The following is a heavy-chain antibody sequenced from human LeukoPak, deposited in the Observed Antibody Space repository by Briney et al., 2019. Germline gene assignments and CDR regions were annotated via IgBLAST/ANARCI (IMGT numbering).Heavy chain of an antibody. CDR1: GYTFTSYY. Sequence: ASVKVSCKASGYTFTSYYMHWVRQAPGQGLEWMGWINPNSGGTNYAQKFQGRVTMTRDTSISTAYVELSRLRSDDTAVYYCARVQYPDQNFDYWGQGTLVTVSS. V-gene: IGHV1-2*02. CDR3: ARVQYPDQNFDY. J-gene: IGHJ4*02. D-gene: IGHD1-14*01. CDR2: INPNSGGT.